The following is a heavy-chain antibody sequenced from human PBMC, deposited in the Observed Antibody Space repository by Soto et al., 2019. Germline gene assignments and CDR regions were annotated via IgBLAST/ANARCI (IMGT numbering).Heavy chain of an antibody. D-gene: IGHD2-2*01. Sequence: SVKVSCKASGGTFSSYAISWVRQAPGQGLEWMGGIIPIFGTANYAQKFQGRVTITADKSTSTAYMELSSLRSEDTAVYYCARDPRYCSSTSCYFGSNWFDPWGQGTLVTVSS. J-gene: IGHJ5*02. CDR3: ARDPRYCSSTSCYFGSNWFDP. V-gene: IGHV1-69*06. CDR1: GGTFSSYA. CDR2: IIPIFGTA.